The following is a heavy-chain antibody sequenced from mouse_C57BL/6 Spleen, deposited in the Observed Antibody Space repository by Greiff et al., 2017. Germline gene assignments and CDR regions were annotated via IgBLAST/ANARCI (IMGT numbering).Heavy chain of an antibody. J-gene: IGHJ4*01. Sequence: VQLQQSGPELVKPGASVKISCKASGYTFTDYYMNWVKQSHGKSLEWIGDINPNNGGTSYNQKFKGKATLTVDKSSSTAYMELRSLTSEDSAVYYCAIYYGYDYAMDYWGQGTSVTVSS. CDR2: INPNNGGT. CDR3: AIYYGYDYAMDY. CDR1: GYTFTDYY. D-gene: IGHD2-2*01. V-gene: IGHV1-26*01.